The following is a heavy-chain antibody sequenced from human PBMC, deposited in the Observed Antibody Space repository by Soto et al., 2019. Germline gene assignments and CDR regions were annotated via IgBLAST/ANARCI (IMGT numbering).Heavy chain of an antibody. CDR2: INHRGST. V-gene: IGHV4-34*01. J-gene: IGHJ4*02. D-gene: IGHD1-26*01. Sequence: WTWIRQSPGKGLEWIGDINHRGSTSYNPSLKSRVTISLDTSKNQFSLSLSSVTAADTAMYYCARILVGAFDFWGQGALVTVSS. CDR3: ARILVGAFDF.